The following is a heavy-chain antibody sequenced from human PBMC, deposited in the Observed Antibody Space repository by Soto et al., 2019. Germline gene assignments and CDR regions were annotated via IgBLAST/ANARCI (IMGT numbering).Heavy chain of an antibody. CDR3: ARDLWELLPGWFDP. J-gene: IGHJ5*02. Sequence: ASGKVGCKASGYTFTSYAMHWVRQAPGQRLEWMGWINAGNGNTKYSQKFQGRVTITRDTSASTAYMELSSLRSEDTAVYYCARDLWELLPGWFDPWGQGTLVTVSS. D-gene: IGHD1-26*01. V-gene: IGHV1-3*01. CDR2: INAGNGNT. CDR1: GYTFTSYA.